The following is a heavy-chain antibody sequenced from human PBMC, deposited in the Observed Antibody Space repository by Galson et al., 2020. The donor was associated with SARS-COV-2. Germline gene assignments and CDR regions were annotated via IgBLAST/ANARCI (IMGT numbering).Heavy chain of an antibody. Sequence: NSGGSLRLSCAASGFTFSSYSMNWVRQAPGKGLEWVSSISSSSSYIYYADSVKGRFTISRDNAKNSLYLQMNSLRAEDTAVYYCAKDSLQIPPDYYDSSGYLADAFDIWGQGTMVTVSS. V-gene: IGHV3-21*04. CDR3: AKDSLQIPPDYYDSSGYLADAFDI. J-gene: IGHJ3*02. CDR2: ISSSSSYI. D-gene: IGHD3-22*01. CDR1: GFTFSSYS.